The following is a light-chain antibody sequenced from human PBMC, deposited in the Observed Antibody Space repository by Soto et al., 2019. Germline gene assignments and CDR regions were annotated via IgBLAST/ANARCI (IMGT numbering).Light chain of an antibody. Sequence: QSVLTQPASVSGSPGQSITISCTGTSSDIGAHDYVSWYRQHPGKAPKLLIYEVTNRPSGVSPRFSGSKSANTASLTISGLRSEDEADYYCAAWHDSLSGVIFGGGTKLTVL. CDR1: SSDIGAHDY. J-gene: IGLJ2*01. V-gene: IGLV2-14*01. CDR2: EVT. CDR3: AAWHDSLSGVI.